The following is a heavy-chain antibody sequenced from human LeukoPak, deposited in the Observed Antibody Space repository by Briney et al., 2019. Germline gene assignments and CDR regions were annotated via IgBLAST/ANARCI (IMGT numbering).Heavy chain of an antibody. J-gene: IGHJ3*02. Sequence: SVKVSCKASVCTFSSYAISWVRQAPGHGLEWMGGITPIFGTANEAQKFQGRVTITADKSTSTAYMELSSLRSEDTAVYYCARGYCSGGSCGTHYAFDIWGQGTMVTVSS. V-gene: IGHV1-69*06. D-gene: IGHD2-15*01. CDR2: ITPIFGTA. CDR3: ARGYCSGGSCGTHYAFDI. CDR1: VCTFSSYA.